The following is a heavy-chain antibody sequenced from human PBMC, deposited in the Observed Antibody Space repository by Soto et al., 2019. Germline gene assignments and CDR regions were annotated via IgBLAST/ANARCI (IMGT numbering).Heavy chain of an antibody. V-gene: IGHV4-39*02. Sequence: SETLSLTCTVSGASLSSISYYWGWIRQPPGKGLEWVGSIFFTGNIYYNPSLKSRVTISVDTSRNQFSLMVNSVTAADTAVYYCARDFRSTCRGASCIYFDLWGQGTLVTVSS. CDR1: GASLSSISYY. D-gene: IGHD2-15*01. CDR2: IFFTGNI. J-gene: IGHJ4*02. CDR3: ARDFRSTCRGASCIYFDL.